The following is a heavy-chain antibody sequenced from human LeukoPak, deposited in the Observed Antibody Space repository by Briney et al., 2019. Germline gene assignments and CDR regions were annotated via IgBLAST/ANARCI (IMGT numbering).Heavy chain of an antibody. Sequence: RGSLRLSCAASGFTFCSYAMHWVRQAPGKGLEWVAVISYDGSNKYYADSVKGRFTISRDNSKNTLYLQMNSLRAEDTAVYYCAKDRPLYSGSQHFDYWGQGTLVTVSS. V-gene: IGHV3-30-3*01. D-gene: IGHD1-26*01. J-gene: IGHJ4*02. CDR3: AKDRPLYSGSQHFDY. CDR2: ISYDGSNK. CDR1: GFTFCSYA.